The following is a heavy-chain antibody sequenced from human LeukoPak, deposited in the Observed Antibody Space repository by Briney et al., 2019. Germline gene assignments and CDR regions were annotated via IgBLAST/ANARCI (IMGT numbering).Heavy chain of an antibody. CDR1: GFTFDDYA. Sequence: PGGSLRLSCAASGFTFDDYAMHWVRQAPGKGLEWVSGISWNSGSIGYADSVKGRFTISRDNAKNSLYLQMNSLRAEDTALYYCAKDIIPIYCGSGSQPHAIDYWGQGTLVTVSP. CDR3: AKDIIPIYCGSGSQPHAIDY. V-gene: IGHV3-9*01. J-gene: IGHJ4*02. D-gene: IGHD3-10*01. CDR2: ISWNSGSI.